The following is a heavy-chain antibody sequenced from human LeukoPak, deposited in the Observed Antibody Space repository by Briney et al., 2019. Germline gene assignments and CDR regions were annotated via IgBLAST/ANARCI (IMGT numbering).Heavy chain of an antibody. D-gene: IGHD4-17*01. V-gene: IGHV3-23*01. J-gene: IGHJ4*02. CDR1: GFTFSTYA. CDR3: AKDVYGDYGGLDY. Sequence: GESLRLSCTASGFTFSTYALSWVRQAPGKGLEWVSSIRGSDGSTYYADSVKGRFAISRDNSKNTLYLQMNSLRAEDTAVYYCAKDVYGDYGGLDYWGQGTLVTVSS. CDR2: IRGSDGST.